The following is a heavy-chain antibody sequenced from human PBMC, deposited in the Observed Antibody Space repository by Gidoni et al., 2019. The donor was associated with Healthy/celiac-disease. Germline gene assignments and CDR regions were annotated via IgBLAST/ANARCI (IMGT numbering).Heavy chain of an antibody. CDR2: ISYDGSNK. V-gene: IGHV3-30*18. J-gene: IGHJ6*02. D-gene: IGHD3-10*01. Sequence: QVQLVESGGGVVQPGRSLRLSCAASGFTFSSYGMHWVRQAPGKGLEWVAVISYDGSNKYYADSVKGRFTISRDNSKNTLYLQMNSLRAEDTAVYYCAKDRVYINYYYYGMDVWGQGTTVTVSS. CDR3: AKDRVYINYYYYGMDV. CDR1: GFTFSSYG.